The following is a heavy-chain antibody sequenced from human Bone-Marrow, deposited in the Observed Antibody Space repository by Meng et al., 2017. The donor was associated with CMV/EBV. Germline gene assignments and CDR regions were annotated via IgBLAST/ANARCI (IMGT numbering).Heavy chain of an antibody. CDR1: GYTFTSYG. D-gene: IGHD3-10*01. Sequence: ASVKVSCKASGYTFTSYGISWVRQAPGQGLEWMGWISAYNGNTNYAQKLQGRVTMTTDTSTGTAYMELRSLRSDDTAVYYCARDFYGSGSYWPHFDYWGQRTLVTVSS. CDR3: ARDFYGSGSYWPHFDY. V-gene: IGHV1-18*01. J-gene: IGHJ4*02. CDR2: ISAYNGNT.